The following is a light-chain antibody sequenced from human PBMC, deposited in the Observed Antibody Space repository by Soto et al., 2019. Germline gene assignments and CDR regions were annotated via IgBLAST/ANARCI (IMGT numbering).Light chain of an antibody. CDR2: DTS. CDR3: QQRSNWPPTWT. V-gene: IGKV3-15*01. CDR1: QGIGDT. J-gene: IGKJ1*01. Sequence: EVVMTQSPATLSVSPGEGFALSCRASQGIGDTLAWYQHKPGQTPRLLIYDTSTRATGVPARSSGSRSGTEFTLTISSLQSEDFAVYYCQQRSNWPPTWTFGQGTKVDI.